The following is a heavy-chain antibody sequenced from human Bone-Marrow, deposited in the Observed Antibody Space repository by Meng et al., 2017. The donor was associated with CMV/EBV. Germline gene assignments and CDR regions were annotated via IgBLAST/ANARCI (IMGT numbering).Heavy chain of an antibody. J-gene: IGHJ4*02. D-gene: IGHD3-16*01. Sequence: GESLKISCAASGFTFSSYWMSWVRQAPGKGLEWVANIKQDGSEKYYVDSVKGRFTIPRDNAKNSLYLQMNSLRAEDTAVYYCARDTLNFDYWGQGTLVTVSS. CDR3: ARDTLNFDY. V-gene: IGHV3-7*01. CDR1: GFTFSSYW. CDR2: IKQDGSEK.